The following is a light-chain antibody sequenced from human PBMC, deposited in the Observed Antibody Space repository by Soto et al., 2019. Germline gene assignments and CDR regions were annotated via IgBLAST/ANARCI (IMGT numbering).Light chain of an antibody. CDR2: DAS. Sequence: EIVLTQSPAPLSLSPGERATLSCRASQYVSSFLAWYHQKAGQAPRLLIYDASHRATGIPARFSGSWSGTDCTLTINSLEPEDVSLYYCQQRYNWPPTFGQGTKVDI. V-gene: IGKV3-11*01. J-gene: IGKJ1*01. CDR1: QYVSSF. CDR3: QQRYNWPPT.